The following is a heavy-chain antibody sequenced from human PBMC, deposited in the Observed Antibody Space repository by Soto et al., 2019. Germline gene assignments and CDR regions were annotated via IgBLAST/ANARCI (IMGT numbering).Heavy chain of an antibody. CDR3: ARDRSLRGRSWFDP. D-gene: IGHD3-10*01. CDR2: INPANGKT. J-gene: IGHJ5*02. V-gene: IGHV1-3*01. Sequence: GASVKVSCKTSGYTFTNYAMYWLRQAPGQRFEWMGWINPANGKTKYSQKFQGRVTITRDTSARTLYMELSSLKSEDTAIYYCARDRSLRGRSWFDPWGQGTLVTVSS. CDR1: GYTFTNYA.